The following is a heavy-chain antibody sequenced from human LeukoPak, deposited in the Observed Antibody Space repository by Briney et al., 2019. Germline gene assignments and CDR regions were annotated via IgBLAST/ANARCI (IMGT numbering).Heavy chain of an antibody. D-gene: IGHD1-1*01. CDR2: IYYSGST. CDR1: GGSISDYY. J-gene: IGHJ4*02. CDR3: ARDSDWNDGFDY. V-gene: IGHV4-59*01. Sequence: SETLSLTCTVSGGSISDYYRSWIRQPPGKGLEWIGYIYYSGSTNYNPSLKSRVSISLDTSKNQFSLKLSSVTAADTAVYYCARDSDWNDGFDYWGQGTLVTVSS.